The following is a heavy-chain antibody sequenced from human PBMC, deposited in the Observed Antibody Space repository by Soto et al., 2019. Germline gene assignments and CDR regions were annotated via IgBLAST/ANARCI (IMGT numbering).Heavy chain of an antibody. CDR2: IYYSGST. D-gene: IGHD6-19*01. CDR1: GGSISSGGYY. V-gene: IGHV4-31*03. Sequence: KTSETLSLTCTVSGGSISSGGYYWSWIRQHPGKGLEWIGYIYYSGSTYYNPSLRSRVSISVDMSKNQFSLRLTSVTAADTAVYYCARGGSSDWQVALDIWGQGTMVTVSS. CDR3: ARGGSSDWQVALDI. J-gene: IGHJ3*02.